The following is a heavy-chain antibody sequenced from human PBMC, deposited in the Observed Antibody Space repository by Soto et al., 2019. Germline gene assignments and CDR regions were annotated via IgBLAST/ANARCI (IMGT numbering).Heavy chain of an antibody. V-gene: IGHV3-7*01. Sequence: GGSLRLSCAASGFTFISYYMNWVRQAPGKGLEWVANIKQDGSEKYYVDSVKGRFTISRDNAKNSLYLQLSSLRAEDTAVYYCARDRPSSHGSGIDYWGQGALVTVSS. J-gene: IGHJ4*02. CDR3: ARDRPSSHGSGIDY. D-gene: IGHD6-6*01. CDR2: IKQDGSEK. CDR1: GFTFISYY.